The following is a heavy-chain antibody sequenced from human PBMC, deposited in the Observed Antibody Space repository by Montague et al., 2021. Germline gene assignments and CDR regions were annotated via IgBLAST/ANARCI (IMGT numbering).Heavy chain of an antibody. V-gene: IGHV4-4*07. CDR2: VYKRGDT. CDR1: GDSISSYEYY. D-gene: IGHD3-10*01. CDR3: ARDSPVVEPWVGEHKGAFDI. Sequence: SETLSPTCSVSGDSISSYEYYWTWIRQPAGRGLEWIGRVYKRGDTNTNPSLRSRLTLSVDTSKNHFSLTLTSVTAADTAVCFCARDSPVVEPWVGEHKGAFDIWGQGTMVTVSS. J-gene: IGHJ3*02.